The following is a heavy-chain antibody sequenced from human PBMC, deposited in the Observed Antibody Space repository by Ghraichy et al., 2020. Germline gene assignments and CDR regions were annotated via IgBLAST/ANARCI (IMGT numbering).Heavy chain of an antibody. V-gene: IGHV4-34*01. D-gene: IGHD3-10*01. CDR1: GGSFSGYY. CDR2: INHSGST. J-gene: IGHJ4*02. Sequence: SETLSLTCAVYGGSFSGYYWSWIRQPPGKGLEWIGEINHSGSTNYNPSLKSRVTISVDTSKNQFSLKLSSVTAADTAVYYCATKGMVQGVIITYYDYWGQGTLVTVSS. CDR3: ATKGMVQGVIITYYDY.